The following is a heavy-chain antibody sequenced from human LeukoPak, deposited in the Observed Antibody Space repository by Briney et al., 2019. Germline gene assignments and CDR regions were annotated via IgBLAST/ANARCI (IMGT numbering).Heavy chain of an antibody. V-gene: IGHV3-53*01. Sequence: GGSLRLSCAASGFTVSSNYMSWVRQAPGKGLEWVSVIYSGGSTYYADSVKGRFTISRDNSKNTLYLQMNSLRAEDTAVYYCARERMVRGPYYFDYWGQGTLVTVSS. D-gene: IGHD3-10*01. CDR1: GFTVSSNY. CDR2: IYSGGST. CDR3: ARERMVRGPYYFDY. J-gene: IGHJ4*02.